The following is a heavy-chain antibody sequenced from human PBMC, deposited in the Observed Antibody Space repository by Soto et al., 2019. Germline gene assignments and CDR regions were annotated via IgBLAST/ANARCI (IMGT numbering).Heavy chain of an antibody. Sequence: VQLLESGGGLVQPGGSLRLSCAASGFTFGTYAMNWVRQAPGKGLEWVAITSYHGTDKYYADSVKGRFTISRDNSKSALYLQMNSLRAEDTAVYYCAKDISYSGSGNYPDGFDIWGQGTVVTVSS. CDR1: GFTFGTYA. J-gene: IGHJ3*02. V-gene: IGHV3-30*18. CDR3: AKDISYSGSGNYPDGFDI. D-gene: IGHD3-10*01. CDR2: TSYHGTDK.